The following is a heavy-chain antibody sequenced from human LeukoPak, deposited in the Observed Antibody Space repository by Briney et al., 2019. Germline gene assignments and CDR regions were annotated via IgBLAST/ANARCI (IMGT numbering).Heavy chain of an antibody. J-gene: IGHJ6*03. CDR1: GYSISSGYY. D-gene: IGHD2-15*01. CDR2: IYHSGST. V-gene: IGHV4-38-2*02. CDR3: ARGRTSGGSDYYYFYMDV. Sequence: SETLSLTCTVSGYSISSGYYWGWIRQPPGKGLEWIGSIYHSGSTYYNPSLKSRVTISVDTSKNQFSLKLSSVTAADTAVYYCARGRTSGGSDYYYFYMDVWGKGTTVTISS.